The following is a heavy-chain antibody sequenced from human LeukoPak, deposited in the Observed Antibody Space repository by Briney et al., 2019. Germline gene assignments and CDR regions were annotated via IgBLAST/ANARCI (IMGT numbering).Heavy chain of an antibody. CDR2: MNPNSGNT. J-gene: IGHJ5*02. CDR3: ARGRGSGHKENWFDP. CDR1: GYTFTTYD. D-gene: IGHD6-19*01. V-gene: IGHV1-8*01. Sequence: GASVKVSCKASGYTFTTYDINWVRQATGQGLERTGWMNPNSGNTGYTQKFQGRVTMTRNTSISTAYMELSSLRSEDTAVYYCARGRGSGHKENWFDPWGQGTLVTVSS.